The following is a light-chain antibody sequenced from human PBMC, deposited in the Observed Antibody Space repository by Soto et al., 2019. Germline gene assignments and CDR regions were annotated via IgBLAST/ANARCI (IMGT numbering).Light chain of an antibody. J-gene: IGKJ4*01. CDR1: ESILYSSNNKNY. CDR3: QQYYSTPPA. V-gene: IGKV4-1*01. Sequence: DIVMTQSPGALAVSLGERATFNCRFSESILYSSNNKNYLAWYQQKPGQHPXLLIYWASTRESGVPDRFSGSGSGTDFTLTISSLQAEDVAVYYCQQYYSTPPAFGGGTKVDI. CDR2: WAS.